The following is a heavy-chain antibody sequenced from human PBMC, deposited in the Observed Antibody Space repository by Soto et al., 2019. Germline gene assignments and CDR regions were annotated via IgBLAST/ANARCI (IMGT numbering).Heavy chain of an antibody. V-gene: IGHV1-3*05. CDR1: GYTFTNYA. D-gene: IGHD3-10*01. CDR2: INSANGNT. CDR3: ARGGGGLIFGELPVFDN. J-gene: IGHJ4*02. Sequence: QVQLVQSGAEEKQPGASVKVSCKASGYTFTNYAIHWVRQAPGQRLEWMGWINSANGNTQYSQKFQGRLTITRDTSANTGNMDLSTLRSEDTAVYYCARGGGGLIFGELPVFDNWGQGTLVTVSS.